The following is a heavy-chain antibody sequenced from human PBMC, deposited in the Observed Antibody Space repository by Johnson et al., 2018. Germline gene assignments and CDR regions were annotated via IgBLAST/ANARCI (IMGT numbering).Heavy chain of an antibody. CDR1: GGSISFYY. J-gene: IGHJ4*02. Sequence: QVQLQESGPGLVKXSETLALTCSVSGGSISFYYWNWMRQSPGKGLEWIGNIYTSGSTIYNPSLKRRVTISVDPSKNQFSLKLSSLTAADTAVYYCARGLYQLLSNAPYFDSWAREPWSPSPQ. V-gene: IGHV4-59*13. D-gene: IGHD2-2*01. CDR3: ARGLYQLLSNAPYFDS. CDR2: IYTSGST.